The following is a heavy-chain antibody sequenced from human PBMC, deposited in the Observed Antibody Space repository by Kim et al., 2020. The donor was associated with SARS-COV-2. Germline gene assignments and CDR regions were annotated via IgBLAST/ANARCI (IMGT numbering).Heavy chain of an antibody. V-gene: IGHV3-11*05. CDR2: ISSSSSYT. D-gene: IGHD2-15*01. J-gene: IGHJ5*02. Sequence: GGSLRLSCAASGFTFSDYYMSWIRQAPGKGLEWVSYISSSSSYTNYADSVKGRFTISRDNAKNSLYLQMNSLSAEDTAVYYCARDGGIVVAPLGWFDPWGQGTLVTVSS. CDR1: GFTFSDYY. CDR3: ARDGGIVVAPLGWFDP.